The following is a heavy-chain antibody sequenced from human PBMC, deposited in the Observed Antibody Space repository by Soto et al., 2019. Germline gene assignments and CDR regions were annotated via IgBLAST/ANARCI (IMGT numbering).Heavy chain of an antibody. Sequence: QVQLVQSGAEVKKPGSSVKVSCKASGGTFSSYAISWVRQAPGQGLEWMGGIIPIFGTANYAQKFQGRVTITADESTSTAYMELSSLRSEDTAVYYCASPAQGGYDYERDAFDIWGQGTMVTVSS. J-gene: IGHJ3*02. D-gene: IGHD5-12*01. CDR3: ASPAQGGYDYERDAFDI. CDR2: IIPIFGTA. V-gene: IGHV1-69*01. CDR1: GGTFSSYA.